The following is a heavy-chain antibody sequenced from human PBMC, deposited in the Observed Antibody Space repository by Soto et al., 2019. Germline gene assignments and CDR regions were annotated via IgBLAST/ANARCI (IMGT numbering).Heavy chain of an antibody. V-gene: IGHV4-59*01. CDR3: ERENYDGSGAPFFDF. CDR1: GGSTSTYY. Sequence: PSETLSLTCTVSGGSTSTYYWNWIRQPPNKGLEWIGKIHNSGSANYNPSLKSRVTTSVDTSKNLFSLKLNSVTAADTALYYCERENYDGSGAPFFDFWGQGTLVTVSS. J-gene: IGHJ4*02. D-gene: IGHD3-22*01. CDR2: IHNSGSA.